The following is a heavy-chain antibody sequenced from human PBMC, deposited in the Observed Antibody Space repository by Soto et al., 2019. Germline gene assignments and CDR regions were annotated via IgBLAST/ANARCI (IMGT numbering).Heavy chain of an antibody. CDR1: SGSISSSNW. CDR2: IYHSGST. CDR3: ARDQRITIFGVVTHDAFDI. Sequence: SETLSLTCAVSSGSISSSNWWSWVRQPPGKGLEWIGEIYHSGSTNYNPSLKSRVTISVDKSKNQFSLKLSSVTAADTAVYYCARDQRITIFGVVTHDAFDIWGQGTMVTVS. J-gene: IGHJ3*02. D-gene: IGHD3-3*01. V-gene: IGHV4-4*02.